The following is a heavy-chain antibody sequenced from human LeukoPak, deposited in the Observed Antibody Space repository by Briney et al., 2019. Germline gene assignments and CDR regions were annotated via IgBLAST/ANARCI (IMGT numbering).Heavy chain of an antibody. V-gene: IGHV1-2*06. CDR2: INPNSGGT. CDR1: GYTFTGYY. Sequence: ASVKVSCKASGYTFTGYYMHWVRQAPGQGLEWMGRINPNSGGTNYAQKFQGRVTMTRDTSISTAYVELSRLRSDDTAVYYCAMYYYDSSGYGAFDIWGQGTMVTVSS. CDR3: AMYYYDSSGYGAFDI. D-gene: IGHD3-22*01. J-gene: IGHJ3*02.